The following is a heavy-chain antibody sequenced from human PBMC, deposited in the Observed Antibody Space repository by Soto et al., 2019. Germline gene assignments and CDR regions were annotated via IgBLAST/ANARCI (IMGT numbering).Heavy chain of an antibody. D-gene: IGHD2-2*01. J-gene: IGHJ6*02. V-gene: IGHV3-30*18. CDR1: GFTFSSYG. Sequence: QVQLVESGGGVVQPGRSLRLSCAASGFTFSSYGMHWVRQAPGKGLEWVAVISYDGSNKYYADSVKGRFTISRDNSKNTLYLQMNSLRAEDTAVYYCAKDSPARGMDVWGQGTTVTVSS. CDR3: AKDSPARGMDV. CDR2: ISYDGSNK.